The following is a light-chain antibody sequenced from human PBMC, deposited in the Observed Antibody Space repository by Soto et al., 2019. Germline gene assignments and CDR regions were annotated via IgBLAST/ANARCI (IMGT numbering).Light chain of an antibody. CDR1: NLGDKY. CDR2: QDS. J-gene: IGLJ2*01. CDR3: QAWDSTAVV. V-gene: IGLV3-1*01. Sequence: SYELTQPPSVSVSPGQTASITCSGANLGDKYVCWYQQKPGQSPVLVIYQDSKRPSGIPEGFSGSNSGNTATLTISGTQAMDEADYYCQAWDSTAVVFGGGTKVTVL.